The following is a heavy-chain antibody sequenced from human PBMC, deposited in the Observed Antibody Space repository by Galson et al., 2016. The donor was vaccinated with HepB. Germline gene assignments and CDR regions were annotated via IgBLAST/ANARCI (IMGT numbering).Heavy chain of an antibody. CDR3: ATDFQLGIPDYFDS. CDR1: GLIFSNYD. V-gene: IGHV3-30-3*02. Sequence: SLRLSCAASGLIFSNYDFHWVRQAPGKGLEWVAVISTAGRTKFNAESVKGRSTIYRDNSRNTLYLEISSLTTEDAALYSCATDFQLGIPDYFDSWGQGTLVAVSS. CDR2: ISTAGRTK. J-gene: IGHJ4*02. D-gene: IGHD1-14*01.